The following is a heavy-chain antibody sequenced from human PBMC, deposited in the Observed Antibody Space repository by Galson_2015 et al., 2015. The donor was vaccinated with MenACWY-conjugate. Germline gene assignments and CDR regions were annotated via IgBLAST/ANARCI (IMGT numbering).Heavy chain of an antibody. Sequence: GLEWMGIIYPGDSDTRYTPSFQGHVTISADKSINTAYLQWGSLEASDTAMYYCARQGFGSSSLDYWGQGTLVTVSS. CDR3: ARQGFGSSSLDY. D-gene: IGHD6-6*01. V-gene: IGHV5-51*01. J-gene: IGHJ4*02. CDR2: IYPGDSDT.